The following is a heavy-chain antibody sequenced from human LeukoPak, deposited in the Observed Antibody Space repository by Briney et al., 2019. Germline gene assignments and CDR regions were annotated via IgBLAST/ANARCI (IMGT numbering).Heavy chain of an antibody. Sequence: ASVKVSCKASGYTFTGYYMHWVRQAPGQGLEWIGWINPNSGGTNYAQKFQGRVTMTRDTSISTAYMELSRLRSDDTAVYYCARDSRQYYYYYYMDVWGKGTTVTVSS. CDR1: GYTFTGYY. CDR2: INPNSGGT. J-gene: IGHJ6*03. CDR3: ARDSRQYYYYYYMDV. V-gene: IGHV1-2*02.